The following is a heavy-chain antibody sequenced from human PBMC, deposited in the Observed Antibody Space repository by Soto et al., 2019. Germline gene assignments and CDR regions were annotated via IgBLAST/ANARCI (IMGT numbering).Heavy chain of an antibody. CDR2: INHSGST. CDR1: GGSFSGYY. D-gene: IGHD6-19*01. J-gene: IGHJ5*02. Sequence: QVQLQQWGAGLLKPSETLSLTCAVYGGSFSGYYWSWIRQPPGKGLEWIGEINHSGSTNYNPSLNSRVTISVDTSKNQFSLKLSSVTAAETAVYYCARRAVADNSIGRYDWFNPWGQGTLVTVSS. CDR3: ARRAVADNSIGRYDWFNP. V-gene: IGHV4-34*01.